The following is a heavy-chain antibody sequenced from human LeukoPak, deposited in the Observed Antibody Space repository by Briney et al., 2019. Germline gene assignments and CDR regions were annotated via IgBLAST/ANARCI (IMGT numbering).Heavy chain of an antibody. D-gene: IGHD2-15*01. J-gene: IGHJ5*01. Sequence: GGSLRLSCAASGFTFSSYEMNWVRQAPGKGLEWVSYISSSGSTIYYADSVKGRFSISRDNSKNTVYPQMNSLRAEDTAVYYCAKGPRDGSITIWFDSWGQGTLVTVSS. CDR3: AKGPRDGSITIWFDS. V-gene: IGHV3-48*03. CDR2: ISSSGSTI. CDR1: GFTFSSYE.